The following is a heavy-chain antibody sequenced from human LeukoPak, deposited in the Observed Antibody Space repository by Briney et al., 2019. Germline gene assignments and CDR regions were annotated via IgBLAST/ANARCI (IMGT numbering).Heavy chain of an antibody. CDR2: ISGSGGST. CDR1: GFTFSSYD. Sequence: GGSLRLSCAASGFTFSSYDMHWVRQAPGKGLEWVSAISGSGGSTYYADSVKGRFTISRDNSKNTLYLQMNSLRAEDTAVYYCAKGSRGWYSWYFDVWGRGTLVTVSS. V-gene: IGHV3-23*01. D-gene: IGHD6-19*01. CDR3: AKGSRGWYSWYFDV. J-gene: IGHJ2*01.